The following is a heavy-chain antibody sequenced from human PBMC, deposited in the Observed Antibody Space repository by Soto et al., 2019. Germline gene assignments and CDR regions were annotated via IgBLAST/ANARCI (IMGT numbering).Heavy chain of an antibody. V-gene: IGHV3-23*01. Sequence: ALRLSCAASGFTFSNYTMNWVRQAPGKGLEWVSLISGSGGTIYYADSVKGRFTISRDNSRNTLYMQMNSLRDEDTAVYYCAKDPTLAGFFDYWGQGALVTVSS. J-gene: IGHJ4*02. CDR2: ISGSGGTI. D-gene: IGHD6-19*01. CDR1: GFTFSNYT. CDR3: AKDPTLAGFFDY.